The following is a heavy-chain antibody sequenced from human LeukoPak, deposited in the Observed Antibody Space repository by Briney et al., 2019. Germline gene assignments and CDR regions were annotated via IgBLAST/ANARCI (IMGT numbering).Heavy chain of an antibody. V-gene: IGHV1-2*02. D-gene: IGHD3-10*01. J-gene: IGHJ4*02. CDR1: GYRFTDYH. CDR3: ARAEGVLGGSGSYYSLAY. CDR2: INPKSGGT. Sequence: GASVKVSCKASGYRFTDYHMHWVRQAPGQGLEWMGWINPKSGGTNYAQKFQGRVTMTRDTSSSAAYMDLSRLRSDDTAVYYCARAEGVLGGSGSYYSLAYWGQGTLVTVSS.